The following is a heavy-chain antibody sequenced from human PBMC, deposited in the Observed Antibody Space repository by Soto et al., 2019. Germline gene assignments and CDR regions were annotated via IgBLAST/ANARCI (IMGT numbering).Heavy chain of an antibody. J-gene: IGHJ4*02. Sequence: ASVKVSCKASGYTFTSYDINWVRQATGQGLEWMGWMNPNSGNTGYAQKFQGRVTMTRNTSISTAYMELRSLRSDDTAVYYCARDLEQWLVRTLDYWGQGTLVTVSS. CDR1: GYTFTSYD. D-gene: IGHD6-19*01. CDR3: ARDLEQWLVRTLDY. V-gene: IGHV1-8*01. CDR2: MNPNSGNT.